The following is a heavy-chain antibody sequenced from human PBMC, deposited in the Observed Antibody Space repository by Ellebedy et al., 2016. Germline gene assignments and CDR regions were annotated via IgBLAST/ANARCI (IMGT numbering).Heavy chain of an antibody. D-gene: IGHD4-17*01. CDR2: IYYSGST. Sequence: SETLSLTCTVSGGSISSGGYYWSWIRQPPGKGLEWIGYIYYSGSTYYNPSLKSRVTISVDTSKNQFSLKLSSVTAADTAVYYCARARVMTTVTTDWYFDLWGRGTLVTVSS. CDR1: GGSISSGGYY. CDR3: ARARVMTTVTTDWYFDL. V-gene: IGHV4-30-4*08. J-gene: IGHJ2*01.